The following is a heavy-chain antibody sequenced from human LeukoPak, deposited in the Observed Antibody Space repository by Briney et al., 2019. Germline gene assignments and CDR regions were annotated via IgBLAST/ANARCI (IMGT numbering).Heavy chain of an antibody. D-gene: IGHD3-9*01. Sequence: GGSLRLSCAASGFTFSSYGMHWVHQAPGKGLEWVAVISYDGSNKYYADSVKGRFTISRDNSKNTLYLQMNSLRVEDTAVYYCARAGRGLRYFDWLTRDYWGQGTLVTVSS. CDR1: GFTFSSYG. CDR2: ISYDGSNK. V-gene: IGHV3-30*03. CDR3: ARAGRGLRYFDWLTRDY. J-gene: IGHJ4*02.